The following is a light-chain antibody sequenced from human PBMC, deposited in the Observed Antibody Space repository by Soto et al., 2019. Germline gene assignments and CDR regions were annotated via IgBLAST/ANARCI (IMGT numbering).Light chain of an antibody. Sequence: QSALAQPASVSGSPGQSVIISCTGSSSDVGGYNYVSWYQQHPGKAPKLIIYEVRNRPSGISNRFSGSKSGNTASLTISGLQAEDEADYYCSSYTSSTTPVFGGGTKVTVL. CDR3: SSYTSSTTPV. CDR1: SSDVGGYNY. J-gene: IGLJ2*01. V-gene: IGLV2-14*01. CDR2: EVR.